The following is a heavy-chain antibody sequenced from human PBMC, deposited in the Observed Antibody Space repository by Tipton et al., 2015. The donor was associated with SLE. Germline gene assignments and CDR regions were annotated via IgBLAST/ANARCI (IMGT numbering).Heavy chain of an antibody. Sequence: SLRLSCAASGFTFSSYWMSWVRQAPGKGLEWVANIKQDGSEKYYVDSVKGRFTISRDNAKNSLYLQMNSLRAEDTAVYYCAKDAGYSSGWLVYWGQGALVTVSS. CDR1: GFTFSSYW. J-gene: IGHJ4*02. V-gene: IGHV3-7*01. CDR2: IKQDGSEK. D-gene: IGHD6-19*01. CDR3: AKDAGYSSGWLVY.